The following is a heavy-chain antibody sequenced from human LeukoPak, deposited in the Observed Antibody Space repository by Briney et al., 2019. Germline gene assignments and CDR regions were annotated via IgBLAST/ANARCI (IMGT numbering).Heavy chain of an antibody. D-gene: IGHD3-10*01. Sequence: ASVKVSCTASGYTFTSYGISWVRQAPGQGLEWMGWISAYNGNTNYAQTLQGRVTMTTDTSTSTAYMELRSLRSDDTAVYYCAIDNNMVRGVRLFGYWGQGTLVTVSS. J-gene: IGHJ4*02. V-gene: IGHV1-18*01. CDR1: GYTFTSYG. CDR3: AIDNNMVRGVRLFGY. CDR2: ISAYNGNT.